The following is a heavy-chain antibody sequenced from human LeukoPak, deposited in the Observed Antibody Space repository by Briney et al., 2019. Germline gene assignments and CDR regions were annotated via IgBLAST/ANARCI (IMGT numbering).Heavy chain of an antibody. Sequence: PSETLSLTCTVSGGTISSYYWSWIRQPPGKGLEWIGYIYYSGSTNYNPSLKSRVTISIDTSKNQFSLKLSSVTAADTAVHYCARQNVDTAMPFDYWGQGTLVTVSS. CDR2: IYYSGST. V-gene: IGHV4-59*08. J-gene: IGHJ4*02. CDR3: ARQNVDTAMPFDY. CDR1: GGTISSYY. D-gene: IGHD5-18*01.